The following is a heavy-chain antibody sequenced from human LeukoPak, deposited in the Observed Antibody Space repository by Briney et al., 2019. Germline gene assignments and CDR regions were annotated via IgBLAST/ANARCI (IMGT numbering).Heavy chain of an antibody. CDR3: ARGRIAAAGPRVVRFDP. J-gene: IGHJ5*02. CDR1: GGSFSGYY. D-gene: IGHD6-13*01. CDR2: INHSGST. Sequence: SETLSLTCAVYGGSFSGYYWSWIRQPPGKGLEWTGEINHSGSTNYNPSLKSRVTISVDTSKNQFSLKLSSVTAADTAVYYCARGRIAAAGPRVVRFDPWGQGTLVTVSS. V-gene: IGHV4-34*01.